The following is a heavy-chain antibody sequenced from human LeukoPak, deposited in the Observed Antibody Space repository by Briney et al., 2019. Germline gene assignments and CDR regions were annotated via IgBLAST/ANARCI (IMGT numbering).Heavy chain of an antibody. CDR1: GYTFTSYD. V-gene: IGHV1-8*01. CDR3: ARTLRGYSGYDPYYYYNYMDV. D-gene: IGHD5-12*01. CDR2: MNPNSGYT. J-gene: IGHJ6*03. Sequence: GASVKVSCKASGYTFTSYDIIWVRQATGQGLEWMGWMNPNSGYTGSAQKFQGRVTMTSDTSISTAYMELSSLTSEDTAVYYCARTLRGYSGYDPYYYYNYMDVWGKGTTVTISS.